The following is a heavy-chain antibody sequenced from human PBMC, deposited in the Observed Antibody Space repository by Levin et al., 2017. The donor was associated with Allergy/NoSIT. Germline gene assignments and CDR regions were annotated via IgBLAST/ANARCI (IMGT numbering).Heavy chain of an antibody. Sequence: GESLKISCKASGYTFTSYWIGWVRQMPGKGLEWVGLIYPGDSATRYNPSFQGQVTISVDKSITTAYLQWSSLKASATAFYYCARPPGGNIGHQYFQHWGQGTLVTVSS. V-gene: IGHV5-51*01. D-gene: IGHD3-16*01. CDR3: ARPPGGNIGHQYFQH. CDR2: IYPGDSAT. CDR1: GYTFTSYW. J-gene: IGHJ1*01.